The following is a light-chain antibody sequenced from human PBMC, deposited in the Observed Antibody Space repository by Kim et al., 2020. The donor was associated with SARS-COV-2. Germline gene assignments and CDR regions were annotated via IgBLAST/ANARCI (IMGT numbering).Light chain of an antibody. Sequence: AAVGDRLTLTCRESQSIKNYVNWYQQKQGKAPNLLISYASTLQSQVPSRFSGSGSGTDFTLTISSLQPEDFAIHYCQQSFSSPITFGHGTRLEIK. CDR2: YAS. CDR3: QQSFSSPIT. J-gene: IGKJ5*01. CDR1: QSIKNY. V-gene: IGKV1-39*01.